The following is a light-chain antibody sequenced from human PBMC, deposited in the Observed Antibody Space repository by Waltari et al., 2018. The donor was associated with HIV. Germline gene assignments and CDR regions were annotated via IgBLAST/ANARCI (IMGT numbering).Light chain of an antibody. CDR3: QSYDSSLSGSDVV. CDR1: SSNIGAGYD. V-gene: IGLV1-40*01. J-gene: IGLJ2*01. Sequence: QSVVTQPPSVSGAPGQRVTISCTGSSSNIGAGYDVHWYTQLPETAPKLPLYGNSNRPSGVPDRFSGSKSGTSASLAITGLQAEDEADYYCQSYDSSLSGSDVVFGGGTELTVL. CDR2: GNS.